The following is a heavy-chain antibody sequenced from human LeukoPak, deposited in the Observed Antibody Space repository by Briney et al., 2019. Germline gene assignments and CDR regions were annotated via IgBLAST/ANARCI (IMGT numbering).Heavy chain of an antibody. CDR1: GGSISSSSYY. D-gene: IGHD5-18*01. CDR3: ARTTEGGYTYGYFYYYYMDV. Sequence: SETLSLTCTVSGGSISSSSYYWGWIRQPPGKGLEWIGYIYYSGSTNYNPSLKSRVTISVDTSKNQFSLKLSSVTAADTAVYYCARTTEGGYTYGYFYYYYMDVWGKGTTVTISS. CDR2: IYYSGST. V-gene: IGHV4-61*05. J-gene: IGHJ6*03.